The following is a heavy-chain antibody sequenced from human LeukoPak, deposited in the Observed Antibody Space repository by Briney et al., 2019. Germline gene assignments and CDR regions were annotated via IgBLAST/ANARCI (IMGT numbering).Heavy chain of an antibody. CDR2: IYYSGST. J-gene: IGHJ4*02. V-gene: IGHV4-59*01. D-gene: IGHD6-13*01. Sequence: PSETLSLTCTVSGGSISSYYWSWIRQPPGKGLEWIGCIYYSGSTNYNPSLKSRVTISVDTSKNQSSLKLSSVTAADTAVYYCARRGVSSSWPYFDYWGQGTLVTVSS. CDR3: ARRGVSSSWPYFDY. CDR1: GGSISSYY.